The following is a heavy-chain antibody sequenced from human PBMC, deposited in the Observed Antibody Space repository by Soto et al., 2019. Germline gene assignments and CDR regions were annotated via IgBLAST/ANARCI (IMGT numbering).Heavy chain of an antibody. CDR1: GGSVTNSSYY. Sequence: SETLSLTCTVSGGSVTNSSYYWGWIRQSPGKGLEWIGSVYYRGRSYSKSSVKSRATISVDTSKNRFSLSLNSVTASDTAVYFCVSQRTTVPTQAYFDYWGPGALVTVSS. J-gene: IGHJ4*02. D-gene: IGHD4-17*01. CDR2: VYYRGRS. CDR3: VSQRTTVPTQAYFDY. V-gene: IGHV4-39*01.